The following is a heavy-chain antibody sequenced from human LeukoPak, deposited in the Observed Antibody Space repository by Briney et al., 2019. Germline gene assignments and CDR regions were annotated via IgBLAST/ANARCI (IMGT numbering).Heavy chain of an antibody. D-gene: IGHD2-15*01. Sequence: SETLSLTCAVSGGSISSGGYSWSWIRQPPGKGLEWIGYIYHSGSTYYNPSLKSRVTISVDRSKNQFSLKLSSVTAADTAVYYCARVESCSGGSCYSDYNWFDPWGQGTLVTVSS. J-gene: IGHJ5*02. CDR3: ARVESCSGGSCYSDYNWFDP. V-gene: IGHV4-30-2*01. CDR2: IYHSGST. CDR1: GGSISSGGYS.